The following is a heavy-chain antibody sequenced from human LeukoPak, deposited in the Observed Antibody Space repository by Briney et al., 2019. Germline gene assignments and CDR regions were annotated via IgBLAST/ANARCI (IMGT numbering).Heavy chain of an antibody. CDR3: ARGLRDGDYNGRPRTNY. V-gene: IGHV3-66*01. Sequence: GGSLRLSCAASGFTVSSNYMSWVRQAPGKGLEWVSVIYSGGSTYYADSVKGRFTISRDNSKNTLYLQMNSLRAEDTAVYYCARGLRDGDYNGRPRTNYWGQGTLVTVSS. CDR2: IYSGGST. D-gene: IGHD4-17*01. CDR1: GFTVSSNY. J-gene: IGHJ4*02.